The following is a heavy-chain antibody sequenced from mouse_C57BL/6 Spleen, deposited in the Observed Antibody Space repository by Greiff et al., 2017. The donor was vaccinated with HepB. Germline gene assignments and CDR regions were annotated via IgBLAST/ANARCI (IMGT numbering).Heavy chain of an antibody. Sequence: VQRVESGAELARPGASVKLSCKASGYTFTSYGISWVKQRTGQGLEWIGEIYPRSGNTYYNEKFKGKATLTADKSSSTAYMELRSLTSEDSAVYFCARRSSGGDYWGQGTTLTVSS. CDR3: ARRSSGGDY. V-gene: IGHV1-81*01. CDR1: GYTFTSYG. D-gene: IGHD3-2*02. J-gene: IGHJ2*01. CDR2: IYPRSGNT.